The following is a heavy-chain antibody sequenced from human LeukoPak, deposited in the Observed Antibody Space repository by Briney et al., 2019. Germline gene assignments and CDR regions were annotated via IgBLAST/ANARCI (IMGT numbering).Heavy chain of an antibody. CDR3: ARGWDTGYGYYGMDV. Sequence: SETLSLTCAVSGGSISGYYLSWIRQSPGKGLEWIGYVYDSGSTNYSPSLKSRVIMSVDTSKTQVSLKVKSVTAADTAVNYCARGWDTGYGYYGMDVWGQGTTVTVSS. J-gene: IGHJ6*02. CDR2: VYDSGST. D-gene: IGHD5-18*01. CDR1: GGSISGYY. V-gene: IGHV4-59*01.